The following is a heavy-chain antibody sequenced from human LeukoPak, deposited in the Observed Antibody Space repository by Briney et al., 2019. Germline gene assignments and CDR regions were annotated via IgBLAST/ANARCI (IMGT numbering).Heavy chain of an antibody. CDR1: GYTFTSYD. CDR3: ARTRSGNWFDP. Sequence: ASVKVSCKASGYTFTSYDINWVRQAPGQGLEWMGWISAYNGNTNYAQKLQGRVTMTTDTSTSTAYMELRSLRSDDTAVYYCARTRSGNWFDPWGQGTLVTVSS. V-gene: IGHV1-18*01. CDR2: ISAYNGNT. D-gene: IGHD3-3*01. J-gene: IGHJ5*02.